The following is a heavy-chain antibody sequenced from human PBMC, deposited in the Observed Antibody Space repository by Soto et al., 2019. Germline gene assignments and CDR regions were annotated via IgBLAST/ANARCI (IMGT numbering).Heavy chain of an antibody. V-gene: IGHV4-59*08. CDR1: GGSSSRYY. CDR2: IYYNGGT. D-gene: IGHD1-26*01. Sequence: PSETLSLTCTVSGGSSSRYYWSWIRQPPGKGLEWIGYIYYNGGTNYSPSLESRVTISVDTSKNQFSLKLSSATAADTAVYYCARQSGGYYYYGMDVWGQGTTVTVSS. J-gene: IGHJ6*02. CDR3: ARQSGGYYYYGMDV.